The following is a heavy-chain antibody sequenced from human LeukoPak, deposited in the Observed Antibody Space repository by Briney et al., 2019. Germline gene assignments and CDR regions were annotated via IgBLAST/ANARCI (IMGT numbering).Heavy chain of an antibody. V-gene: IGHV4-59*01. D-gene: IGHD3-10*01. Sequence: SETLSLTCTVSGGSISSYYWNWIRQPPGKGLEWIGYIYYSGSTNYNPSLKSRVTISVDTSKNQFSLRLSSVTAADTAMYYCARESGGSMVFDYWGQGTLVTVSS. CDR1: GGSISSYY. J-gene: IGHJ4*02. CDR3: ARESGGSMVFDY. CDR2: IYYSGST.